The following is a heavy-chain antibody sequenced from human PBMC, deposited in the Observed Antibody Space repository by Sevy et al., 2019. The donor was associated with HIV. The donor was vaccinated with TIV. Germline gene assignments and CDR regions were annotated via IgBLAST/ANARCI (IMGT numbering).Heavy chain of an antibody. D-gene: IGHD6-13*01. CDR1: GGTFSSYA. Sequence: ASVKVSCKVSGGTFSSYAISWVRQAPGQGLEWMGGIIPIFGTENYAQKFQGRVTITADKSTSTAYMELSSLRSEDTAVYYCARDLSMVAAAGKGYFDYWGQGTLVTVSS. J-gene: IGHJ4*02. CDR2: IIPIFGTE. CDR3: ARDLSMVAAAGKGYFDY. V-gene: IGHV1-69*06.